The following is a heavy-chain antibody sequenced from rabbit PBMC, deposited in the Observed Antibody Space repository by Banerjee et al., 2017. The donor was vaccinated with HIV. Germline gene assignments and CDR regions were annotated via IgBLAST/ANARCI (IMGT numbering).Heavy chain of an antibody. J-gene: IGHJ3*01. CDR3: ARAGADIDYYLTRLDL. CDR2: IYAGISGTT. D-gene: IGHD1-1*01. CDR1: GFSFSSRYW. Sequence: EQLEESGRDLVKPEGSLTLTCTASGFSFSSRYWICWIRQAPGKGLEWIACIYAGISGTTYYASWAKGRFTSSKTSSATVTLQMTSLTAADTATYFCARAGADIDYYLTRLDLWGPGTLVTVS. V-gene: IGHV1S45*01.